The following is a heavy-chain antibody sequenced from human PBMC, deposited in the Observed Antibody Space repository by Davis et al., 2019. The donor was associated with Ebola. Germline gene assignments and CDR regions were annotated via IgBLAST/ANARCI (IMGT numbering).Heavy chain of an antibody. CDR3: ASTSTSYDFWSGYRAYYYYGMCV. CDR1: GGSISSHY. Sequence: PSETLSLTCTVSGGSISSHYGSWIRQPPGKGLEWIGYIYYSGSTNYNPSLKSRVTISVDTSKNPFSLKLSSVTAADTAVYYCASTSTSYDFWSGYRAYYYYGMCVWGPGTTVTVSS. V-gene: IGHV4-59*11. J-gene: IGHJ6*02. D-gene: IGHD3-3*01. CDR2: IYYSGST.